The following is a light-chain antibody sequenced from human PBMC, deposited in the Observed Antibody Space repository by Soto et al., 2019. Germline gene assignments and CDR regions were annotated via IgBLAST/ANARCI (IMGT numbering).Light chain of an antibody. Sequence: EIVLTQSPGTLSLSPGERATLSCRASQSVSSTYLAWYQQKPGQAPRLLIHDASSRATGIPDRFSGSGSGTDFTLTISRLEPEDFAVYYCQQYGSPPPITFGQGTRLEIK. CDR3: QQYGSPPPIT. CDR2: DAS. V-gene: IGKV3-20*01. CDR1: QSVSSTY. J-gene: IGKJ5*01.